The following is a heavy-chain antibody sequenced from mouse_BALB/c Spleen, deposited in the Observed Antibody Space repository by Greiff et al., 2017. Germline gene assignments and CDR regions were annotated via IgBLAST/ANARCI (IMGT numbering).Heavy chain of an antibody. D-gene: IGHD2-14*01. CDR2: IDPENGDT. Sequence: VQLQQSGAELVRSGASVKLSCTASGFNIKDYYMHWVKQRPEQGLEWIGWIDPENGDTEYAPKFQGKATMTADTSSNKAYLQLSSLTSEDTAVYYCNAWGYYRSLRAMDDWGQGTSVTVSS. V-gene: IGHV14-4*02. CDR3: NAWGYYRSLRAMDD. CDR1: GFNIKDYY. J-gene: IGHJ4*01.